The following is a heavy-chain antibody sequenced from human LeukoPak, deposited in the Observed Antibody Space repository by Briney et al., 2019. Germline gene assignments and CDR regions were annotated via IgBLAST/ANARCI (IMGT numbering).Heavy chain of an antibody. J-gene: IGHJ4*02. CDR3: VRGPKSDPVYFDY. V-gene: IGHV4-31*03. Sequence: SQTLSLTCTVSGGSISRGGYYWSWIRQHPGKGLEWIAYIYNSGSADFNPSLKSRGTISVDTSKNQFSLKLTSMTAADTAVYYCVRGPKSDPVYFDYWGQGTLVTVSS. CDR1: GGSISRGGYY. CDR2: IYNSGSA.